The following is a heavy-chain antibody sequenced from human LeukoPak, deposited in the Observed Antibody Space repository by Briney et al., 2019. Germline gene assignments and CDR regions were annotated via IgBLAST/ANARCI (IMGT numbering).Heavy chain of an antibody. D-gene: IGHD2-2*01. CDR2: INARADT. V-gene: IGHV4-34*01. CDR3: ARGQVPAARGYNWFDP. Sequence: SETLSLTCAVYGWSFNDYYWNWIRQPPGKGLEWIGEINARADTNYNPSLKSRVNISVDTSKKQFSLRLTSMIAADTALYYCARGQVPAARGYNWFDPWGQGTLVTVSS. J-gene: IGHJ5*02. CDR1: GWSFNDYY.